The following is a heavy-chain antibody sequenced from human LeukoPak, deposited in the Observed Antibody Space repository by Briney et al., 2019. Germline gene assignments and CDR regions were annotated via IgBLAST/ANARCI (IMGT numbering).Heavy chain of an antibody. V-gene: IGHV3-11*04. CDR2: VSSGSSTI. J-gene: IGHJ5*01. Sequence: GGSLRLSCAASGFTFSDYYMSWIRQAPGKALEWVSYVSSGSSTIYYADSVKGRFTVSRDNGKRSLYLHMNSLRAEDTAMYYCARGKSSYCSGGCYFASWGQGTLVTISS. D-gene: IGHD2-21*02. CDR3: ARGKSSYCSGGCYFAS. CDR1: GFTFSDYY.